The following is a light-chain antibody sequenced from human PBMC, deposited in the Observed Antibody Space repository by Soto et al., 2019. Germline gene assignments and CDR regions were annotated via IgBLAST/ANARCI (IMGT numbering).Light chain of an antibody. CDR3: QQSYSTPYT. Sequence: DIQMTQSPSSLSASVGDRVTITCRASQGIRTFLSWYQQKLGKAPKPLIYAASILEGGVPSRFSGSGSGTEFTLTISSLQPEDFATYYCQQSYSTPYTFGQGTKLDIK. J-gene: IGKJ2*01. V-gene: IGKV1-39*01. CDR2: AAS. CDR1: QGIRTF.